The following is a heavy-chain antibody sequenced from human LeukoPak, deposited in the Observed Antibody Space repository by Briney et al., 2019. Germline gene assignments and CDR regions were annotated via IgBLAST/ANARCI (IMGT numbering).Heavy chain of an antibody. J-gene: IGHJ3*02. V-gene: IGHV3-53*01. CDR3: ARDGAMTTVTPGAFDI. CDR1: VFTVSSNY. D-gene: IGHD4-17*01. Sequence: PGGSLGLSCAASVFTVSSNYMSWVRQAPGKGLEWVSVIYSGGSTYYADSVKGRFTISRDNSKNTLYLQMNSLRAEDTAVYYCARDGAMTTVTPGAFDIWGQGTMVTVSS. CDR2: IYSGGST.